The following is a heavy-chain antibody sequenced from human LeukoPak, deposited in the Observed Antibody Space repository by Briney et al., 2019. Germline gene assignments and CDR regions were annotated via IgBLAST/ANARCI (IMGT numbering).Heavy chain of an antibody. Sequence: PSETLSLTCTVSGGSISSYYWSWIRQPPGKGLEWIGYIYYSGSTNYNPSLKSRVTISVDTSKNQFSLKLSSVTAADTAVYYCARDLYYYDSSGYLAGAFDIWGQGTMVTVSS. V-gene: IGHV4-59*01. CDR3: ARDLYYYDSSGYLAGAFDI. CDR2: IYYSGST. CDR1: GGSISSYY. J-gene: IGHJ3*02. D-gene: IGHD3-22*01.